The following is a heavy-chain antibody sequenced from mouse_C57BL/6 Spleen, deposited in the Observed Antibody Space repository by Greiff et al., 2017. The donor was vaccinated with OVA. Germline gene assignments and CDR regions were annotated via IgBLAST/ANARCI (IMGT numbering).Heavy chain of an antibody. V-gene: IGHV1-42*01. CDR1: GYSFTGYY. D-gene: IGHD1-1*01. CDR2: INPSTGGT. CDR3: ARSYYGSFLWYFDV. Sequence: VQLQQSGPELVKPGASVKISCKASGYSFTGYYMNWVKQSPEKSLEWIGEINPSTGGTTYNQKFKATATLTVDKSSSTAYMQLKSLTSEDSAVYYCARSYYGSFLWYFDVWGTGTTVTVSS. J-gene: IGHJ1*03.